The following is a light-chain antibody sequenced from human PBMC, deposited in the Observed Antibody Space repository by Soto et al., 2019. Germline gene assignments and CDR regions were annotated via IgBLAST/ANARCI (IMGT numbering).Light chain of an antibody. Sequence: QSALTQPASVSGSPGPSITLSCTATRRDVGSYNLVSWSRQHPDKAPQLLIYEAFQRPSGVSIRFSGSKSGNTASLTISGLQAEDEADYYCCSFTPSTTWVFGGGTKVTVL. V-gene: IGLV2-23*01. CDR2: EAF. CDR1: RRDVGSYNL. J-gene: IGLJ3*02. CDR3: CSFTPSTTWV.